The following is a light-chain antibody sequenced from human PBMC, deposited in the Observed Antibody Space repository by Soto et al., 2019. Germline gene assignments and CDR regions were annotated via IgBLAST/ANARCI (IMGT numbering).Light chain of an antibody. CDR2: DAS. Sequence: EIVLTQSPATLSLSPGERATLSCGASQSVSRSYLAWYQRKPGLAPRLLIYDASSRATGVPDRFSGSGSGTDFTLTISRLEPEDFAVYYCQQYGSSPLTFGGGTKVEIK. V-gene: IGKV3D-20*01. CDR1: QSVSRSY. J-gene: IGKJ4*01. CDR3: QQYGSSPLT.